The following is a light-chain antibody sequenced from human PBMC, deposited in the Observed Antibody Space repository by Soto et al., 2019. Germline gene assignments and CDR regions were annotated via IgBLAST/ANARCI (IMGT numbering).Light chain of an antibody. CDR1: SSDVGGYNY. Sequence: QPVLTQPASVSGSPGQSITISCTGTSSDVGGYNYVSWYQHHPGKAPKLMIYDVTNRPSGVSNRFSGSKSGNTASLTISGLQAEDEADYYCTSYTTSSPYVVFGGGTQLTVL. V-gene: IGLV2-14*03. CDR2: DVT. J-gene: IGLJ2*01. CDR3: TSYTTSSPYVV.